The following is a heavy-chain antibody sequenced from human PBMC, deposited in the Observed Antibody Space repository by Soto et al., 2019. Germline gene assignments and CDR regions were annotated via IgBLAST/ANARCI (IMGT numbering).Heavy chain of an antibody. V-gene: IGHV1-3*01. Sequence: GASVKVSCTASGYTFTNYAMNWVRQAPGQRLEWMGWINAGNGDTKYSQNFQGRVTLTRDTSASTTYMELGSLRSEDTAVYYCAKSVGSRYYDILTGPGYWGQGTLVTVSS. CDR1: GYTFTNYA. CDR2: INAGNGDT. D-gene: IGHD3-9*01. CDR3: AKSVGSRYYDILTGPGY. J-gene: IGHJ4*02.